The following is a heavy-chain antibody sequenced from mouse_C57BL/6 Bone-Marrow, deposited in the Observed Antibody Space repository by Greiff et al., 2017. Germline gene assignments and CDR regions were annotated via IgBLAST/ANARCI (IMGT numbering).Heavy chain of an antibody. Sequence: QVHVKQPGAELVKPGASVKLSCKASGYTFTSYWMHWVKQRPGQGLEWIGMIHPNSGSTNYNEKFKSKATLTVDKSSSTAYMQLSSLTSEDSAVYYCASLLWLRRRRFAYWGQGTLVTVSA. CDR1: GYTFTSYW. CDR2: IHPNSGST. CDR3: ASLLWLRRRRFAY. V-gene: IGHV1-64*01. D-gene: IGHD2-2*01. J-gene: IGHJ3*01.